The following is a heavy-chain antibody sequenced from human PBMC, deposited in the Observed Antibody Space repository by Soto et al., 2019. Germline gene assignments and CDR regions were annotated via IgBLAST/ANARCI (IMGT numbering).Heavy chain of an antibody. V-gene: IGHV4-4*07. CDR3: ARGSFSGLYYYYYGMDV. CDR1: GGSISSYY. J-gene: IGHJ6*02. Sequence: PSETLSLTCTVSGGSISSYYWSWIRQPAGKGLEWIGRIYTSGSTNYNPSLKSRVTMPVDTSKNQFSLKLSSVTAADTAVYYCARGSFSGLYYYYYGMDVWGQGTTVTVSS. CDR2: IYTSGST. D-gene: IGHD2-15*01.